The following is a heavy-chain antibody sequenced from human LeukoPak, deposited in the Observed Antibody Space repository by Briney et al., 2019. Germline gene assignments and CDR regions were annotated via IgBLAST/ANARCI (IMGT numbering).Heavy chain of an antibody. V-gene: IGHV3-11*04. CDR2: IRSSGNTI. J-gene: IGHJ3*02. CDR3: ARDGFTMVRGVMGAFDI. CDR1: GFTFSDYS. Sequence: GGSLRLSCAASGFTFSDYSMSWIRQAPGKGLEWVSYIRSSGNTIYYADSVKGRFTISRDNAKNSLYLQMNSLRAEDTAVYYCARDGFTMVRGVMGAFDIWGQGTMVTVSS. D-gene: IGHD3-10*01.